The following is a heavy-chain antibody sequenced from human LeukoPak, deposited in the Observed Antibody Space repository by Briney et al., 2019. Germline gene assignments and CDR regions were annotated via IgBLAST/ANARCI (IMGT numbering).Heavy chain of an antibody. V-gene: IGHV1-2*02. CDR1: GYTFTGYY. Sequence: ASVKVSCKASGYTFTGYYMHWVRQAPGQGLEWMGWINPNSGGTNYAQKFQGRVTKTRDTSISTAYMEPSRLRSDDTAVYYCARDGGSSSHYNWFDPWGQGTLVTVSS. CDR2: INPNSGGT. CDR3: ARDGGSSSHYNWFDP. J-gene: IGHJ5*02. D-gene: IGHD6-6*01.